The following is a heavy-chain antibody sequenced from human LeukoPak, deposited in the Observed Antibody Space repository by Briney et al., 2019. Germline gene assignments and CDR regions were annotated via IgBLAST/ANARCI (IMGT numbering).Heavy chain of an antibody. Sequence: SETLSLTCAVVSGGSISSSSYYWGWIRQPPGKGLEWIGSFYYSGSTYYNPSLKSRVTISADTSKNQFSLKLSSVTAAGTAVYYCARLWRAAIDYGGQGILVTVSS. CDR1: GGSISSSSYY. CDR3: ARLWRAAIDY. D-gene: IGHD1-1*01. J-gene: IGHJ4*02. V-gene: IGHV4-39*01. CDR2: FYYSGST.